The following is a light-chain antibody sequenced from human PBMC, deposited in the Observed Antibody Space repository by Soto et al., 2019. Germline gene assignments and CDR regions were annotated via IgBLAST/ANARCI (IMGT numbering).Light chain of an antibody. Sequence: EIVMTQSPGTLSLSPGERVTLSCRASQSVRSSYLAWYQQKPGQAPRLLIYGASTRATGIPDRFSGSGSGTDFTITISRLEPEDFAVYYCQQYGSSPLTFGGGTKVEI. CDR3: QQYGSSPLT. CDR1: QSVRSSY. J-gene: IGKJ4*01. CDR2: GAS. V-gene: IGKV3-20*01.